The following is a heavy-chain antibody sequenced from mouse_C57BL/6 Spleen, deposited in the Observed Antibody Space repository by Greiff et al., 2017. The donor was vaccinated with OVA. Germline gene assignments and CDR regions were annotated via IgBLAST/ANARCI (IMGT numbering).Heavy chain of an antibody. CDR2: IDPSDSAT. J-gene: IGHJ3*01. V-gene: IGHV1-52*01. CDR3: ARSNDSGYYWFAY. Sequence: QVQLQQPGAELVRPGSSVKLSCKASGYTFTSYWMHWVKQRPIQGLEWIGNIDPSDSATHYNQKFKDKATLTVDTSSSTAYMQLSSLTSEDSAVYYCARSNDSGYYWFAYWGQGTLVTVSA. D-gene: IGHD2-3*01. CDR1: GYTFTSYW.